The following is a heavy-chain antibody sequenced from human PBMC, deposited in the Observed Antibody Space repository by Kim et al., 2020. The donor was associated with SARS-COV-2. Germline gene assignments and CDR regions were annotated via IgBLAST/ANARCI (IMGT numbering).Heavy chain of an antibody. V-gene: IGHV3-64D*06. Sequence: GGSLRLSCSVSGFTFKSYAMHWVRQCPGKGPEYVSAISAHGNAKYYADSVKGRFTISRDNSKNTLYLEMNFLKIEETAIYYCVKECMRTSLGDFDYWGQG. CDR3: VKECMRTSLGDFDY. CDR1: GFTFKSYA. CDR2: ISAHGNAK. D-gene: IGHD3-3*01. J-gene: IGHJ4*02.